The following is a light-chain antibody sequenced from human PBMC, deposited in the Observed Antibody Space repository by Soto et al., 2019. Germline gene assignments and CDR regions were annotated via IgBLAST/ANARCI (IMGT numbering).Light chain of an antibody. J-gene: IGLJ1*01. V-gene: IGLV2-14*01. CDR3: SSYTTDISPYV. CDR1: GSDIGAYNF. CDR2: EVV. Sequence: QSALAQPPSASGSPGQSVTISCTGSGSDIGAYNFVSWYQQHPGKAPKLMIYEVVNRPSGVSNRFSGSKSGNTASLTISGLQAEDEADYYCSSYTTDISPYVFGTGTKVTVL.